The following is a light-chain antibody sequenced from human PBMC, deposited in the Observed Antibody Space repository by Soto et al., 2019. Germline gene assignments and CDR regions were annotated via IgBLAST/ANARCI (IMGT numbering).Light chain of an antibody. J-gene: IGKJ1*01. Sequence: EIVLTQSPGTLSLSPGERATLSCRASQTVTSTFLAWYQQKPGQAPRLLIYGASCRATGIPERLSVSESGTDFTLTITRLEHEDFSVYYCHQYDSSRTFGQGTKVEMK. V-gene: IGKV3-20*01. CDR2: GAS. CDR3: HQYDSSRT. CDR1: QTVTSTF.